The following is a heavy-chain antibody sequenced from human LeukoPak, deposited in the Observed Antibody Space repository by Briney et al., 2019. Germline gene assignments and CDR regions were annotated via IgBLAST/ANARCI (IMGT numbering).Heavy chain of an antibody. Sequence: GGSLRLSCAASGFTFSSYAMSWVRQAPGKGLEWVSAISGSGGSTYYADSVKGRFTISRDNSKNTLYLQMNSLRAEDTAVYYCAKEPNGYSYGYPYYFDYWGQGTLVPVSS. CDR1: GFTFSSYA. CDR2: ISGSGGST. V-gene: IGHV3-23*01. CDR3: AKEPNGYSYGYPYYFDY. J-gene: IGHJ4*02. D-gene: IGHD5-18*01.